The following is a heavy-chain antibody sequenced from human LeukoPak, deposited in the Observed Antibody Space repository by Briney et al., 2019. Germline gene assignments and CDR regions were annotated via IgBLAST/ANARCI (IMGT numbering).Heavy chain of an antibody. J-gene: IGHJ3*02. CDR3: ARVRGYYDHAFDI. CDR2: INSDGSST. D-gene: IGHD3-22*01. Sequence: GGSLRLSCAASGFTFSSYWMHWVRQAPGKGLVWVSRINSDGSSTSYANSVKGRFTISRDNAKNTLYLQMNSLRAEDTAVYYCARVRGYYDHAFDIWGQGTMVTVSS. V-gene: IGHV3-74*01. CDR1: GFTFSSYW.